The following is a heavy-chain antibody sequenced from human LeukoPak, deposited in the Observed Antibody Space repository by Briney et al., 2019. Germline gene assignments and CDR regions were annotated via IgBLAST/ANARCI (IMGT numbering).Heavy chain of an antibody. V-gene: IGHV4-4*07. CDR3: VRDLRAHPLYGSGSPGFDY. J-gene: IGHJ4*02. CDR2: IYTSGST. Sequence: PSETLSLTCTVSGGSISSYYWSWIRQPAGKGLEWIGRIYTSGSTNYNPSLKSRVTMSVDTSKNQFSLKLSSVTAADTAVYYCVRDLRAHPLYGSGSPGFDYWGQGTLVTVSS. CDR1: GGSISSYY. D-gene: IGHD3-10*01.